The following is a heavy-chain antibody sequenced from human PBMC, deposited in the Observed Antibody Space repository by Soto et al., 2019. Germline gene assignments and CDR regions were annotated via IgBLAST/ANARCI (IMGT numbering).Heavy chain of an antibody. CDR2: IHHSGST. CDR3: ASSKRYYGSLDV. Sequence: WTWIRQPPGKGLEWIGYIHHSGSTNYNPSLQSRVTMSVDTSKNQFSLKLSSVSAADPAVYHGASSKRYYGSLDVWGQGTTVTVSS. J-gene: IGHJ6*02. V-gene: IGHV4-59*01. D-gene: IGHD4-17*01.